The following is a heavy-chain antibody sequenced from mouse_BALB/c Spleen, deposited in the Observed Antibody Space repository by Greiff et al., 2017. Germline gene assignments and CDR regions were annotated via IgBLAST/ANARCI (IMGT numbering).Heavy chain of an antibody. V-gene: IGHV1S22*01. CDR3: TSTTAFYFDY. J-gene: IGHJ2*01. CDR1: GYTFTSYW. CDR2: IYPGSGST. Sequence: LQQPGSELVRPGASVKLSCKASGYTFTSYWMHWVKQRPGQGLEWIGNIYPGSGSTNYDEKFKSKATLTVDTSSSTAYMQLSSLTSEDSAVYYCTSTTAFYFDYWGQGTTLTVSS. D-gene: IGHD1-2*01.